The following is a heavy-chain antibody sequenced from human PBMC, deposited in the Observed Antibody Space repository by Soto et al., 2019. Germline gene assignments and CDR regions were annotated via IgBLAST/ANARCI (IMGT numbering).Heavy chain of an antibody. CDR2: ISGSGGST. J-gene: IGHJ6*02. CDR3: AKRIAAAGIYYYGMDV. V-gene: IGHV3-23*01. D-gene: IGHD6-13*01. Sequence: PGGSLRLSCAASGFTFSSYAMSWVRQAPGKRLEWVSAISGSGGSTYYADSVKGRFTISRDNSKNTLYLQMNSLRAEDTAVYYCAKRIAAAGIYYYGMDVWGQGTTVTVSS. CDR1: GFTFSSYA.